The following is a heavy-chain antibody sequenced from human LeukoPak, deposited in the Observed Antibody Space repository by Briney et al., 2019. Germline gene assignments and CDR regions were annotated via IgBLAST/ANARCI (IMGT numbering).Heavy chain of an antibody. Sequence: GGSLTLSCAPSGFTFSSYAMSWVRQAPRKWLEWVSNISGSGGHTVYADSVKGRFTISRDDSKNTLYLQMNSLRAEDTAVYYCARRTLAVAGSNWFGPWGQGTLVTVSS. CDR3: ARRTLAVAGSNWFGP. D-gene: IGHD6-19*01. CDR2: ISGSGGHT. V-gene: IGHV3-23*01. CDR1: GFTFSSYA. J-gene: IGHJ5*02.